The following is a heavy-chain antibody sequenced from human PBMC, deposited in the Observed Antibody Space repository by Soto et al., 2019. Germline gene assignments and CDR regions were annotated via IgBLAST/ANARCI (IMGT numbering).Heavy chain of an antibody. CDR3: AREYLDNGPHV. CDR2: VSYDGRNR. J-gene: IGHJ6*02. V-gene: IGHV3-30*03. Sequence: GGSLRLSCVGSGFSFGRYGIHWVRQAPGKGLEWVAWVSYDGRNRNYADSLKARLTISRDNSKDTAFLQMNSLGPDDTYVHSSAREYLDNGPHVWGPGTSVTVSS. CDR1: GFSFGRYG. D-gene: IGHD4-17*01.